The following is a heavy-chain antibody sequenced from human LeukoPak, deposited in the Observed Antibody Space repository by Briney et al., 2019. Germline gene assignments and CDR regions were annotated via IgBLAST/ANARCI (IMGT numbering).Heavy chain of an antibody. CDR3: VRSPGYDSSGHADY. D-gene: IGHD3-22*01. CDR1: GFTFSDYY. CDR2: ISSSGSTI. V-gene: IGHV3-11*01. Sequence: PGRSLRLSCAASGFTFSDYYMSWIRQAPGKGLEWVSYISSSGSTIYYADSVKGRFTISRDNAKNSLYLQMNSLRAEDTAVYYCVRSPGYDSSGHADYWGQGTLVTVSS. J-gene: IGHJ4*02.